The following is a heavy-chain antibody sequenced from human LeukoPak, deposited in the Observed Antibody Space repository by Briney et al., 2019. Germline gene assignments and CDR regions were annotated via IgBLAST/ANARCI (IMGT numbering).Heavy chain of an antibody. D-gene: IGHD3-22*01. CDR1: GFTFSTFA. CDR2: IFPSGGEI. CDR3: ARGYYDTYMDV. J-gene: IGHJ6*03. Sequence: GGSLRLSCEASGFTFSTFAMIWVRQPPGKGLEWVSSIFPSGGEIHYADSVKGRLTISRDNAKNSLYLQMNSLRAEDTAVYYCARGYYDTYMDVWGKGTTVTISS. V-gene: IGHV3-21*01.